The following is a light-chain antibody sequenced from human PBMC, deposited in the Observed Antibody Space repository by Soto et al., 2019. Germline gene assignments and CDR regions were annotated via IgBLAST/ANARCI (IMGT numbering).Light chain of an antibody. CDR2: AAS. CDR1: QSISRY. Sequence: DIQMTQSPSSLSASVGDRVTITCRASQSISRYLNWYQHKPGKAPKVLIYAASSLQSGVPSRFSGSGSATDFTLTISSLQPEDFATYYCQQSYIIPLTFGGGTKVEIK. V-gene: IGKV1-39*01. J-gene: IGKJ4*01. CDR3: QQSYIIPLT.